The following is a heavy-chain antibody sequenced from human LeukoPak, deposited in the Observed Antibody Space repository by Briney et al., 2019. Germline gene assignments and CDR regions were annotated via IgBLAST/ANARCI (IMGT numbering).Heavy chain of an antibody. D-gene: IGHD3-3*01. V-gene: IGHV4-39*07. CDR2: IYYSGST. CDR1: GGSISSSSYY. CDR3: AGQKMYYDFWSGYSRYFDY. J-gene: IGHJ4*02. Sequence: SETLSLTCTVSGGSISSSSYYWGWIRQPPGKGLEWIGSIYYSGSTYYNPSLKSRVTISVDTSKNQFSLKLSSVTAADTAVYYCAGQKMYYDFWSGYSRYFDYWGQRTLVTVSS.